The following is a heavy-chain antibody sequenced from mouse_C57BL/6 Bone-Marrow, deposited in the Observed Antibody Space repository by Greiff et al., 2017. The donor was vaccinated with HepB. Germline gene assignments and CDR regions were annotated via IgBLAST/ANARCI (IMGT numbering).Heavy chain of an antibody. D-gene: IGHD1-1*01. J-gene: IGHJ4*01. CDR3: ARHYYDSMDY. Sequence: VESGGDLVKPGGSLKLSCAASGFTFSSYGMSWVRQTPDKRLEWVATISSGGSYTYYPDSVKGRFTISRDNAKNTLYLQMSSLKSEDTAMYYCARHYYDSMDYWGQGTSVTVSS. CDR1: GFTFSSYG. V-gene: IGHV5-6*01. CDR2: ISSGGSYT.